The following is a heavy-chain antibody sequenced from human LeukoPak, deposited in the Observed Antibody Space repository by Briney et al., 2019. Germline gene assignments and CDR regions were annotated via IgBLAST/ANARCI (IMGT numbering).Heavy chain of an antibody. CDR2: IYPGDSDT. CDR1: GYSFTSYW. CDR3: ARRSSGYIDAFDI. J-gene: IGHJ3*02. Sequence: GESLKISCKGSGYSFTSYWIGWVRQMPGKGLEWMGIIYPGDSDTRYSPSFQGQVSISADKSISTAYLQWSSLKASDTAMYYCARRSSGYIDAFDIWGQGTMVTVSS. D-gene: IGHD3-22*01. V-gene: IGHV5-51*01.